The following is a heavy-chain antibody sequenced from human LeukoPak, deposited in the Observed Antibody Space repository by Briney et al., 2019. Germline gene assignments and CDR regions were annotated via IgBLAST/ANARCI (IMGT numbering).Heavy chain of an antibody. Sequence: SQTLSLTCTVSGASIRSGDYYWSWIRQPPGKGLEWIGYIYDSGSTYYNPSLKSRITISVDTSENRFSLKLSSVTATDTAVYYCARLNARGNWFDPWGQGTLVTVSS. J-gene: IGHJ5*02. V-gene: IGHV4-30-4*01. CDR3: ARLNARGNWFDP. CDR1: GASIRSGDYY. CDR2: IYDSGST.